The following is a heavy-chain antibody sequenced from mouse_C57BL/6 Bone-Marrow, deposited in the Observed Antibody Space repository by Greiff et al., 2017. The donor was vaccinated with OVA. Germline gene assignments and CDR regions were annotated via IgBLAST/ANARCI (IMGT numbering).Heavy chain of an antibody. Sequence: EVQLVESGGGLVQPGGSLKLSCAASGFTFSDYGMAWVRQAPRKGPEWVAFISNLAYSIYYADTVTGRFTISREKATNTLYLKMSSLRSEDTSMYYCARLTAVVATDAMDYWGQGTSVTVSS. D-gene: IGHD1-1*01. CDR3: ARLTAVVATDAMDY. CDR1: GFTFSDYG. V-gene: IGHV5-15*01. J-gene: IGHJ4*01. CDR2: ISNLAYSI.